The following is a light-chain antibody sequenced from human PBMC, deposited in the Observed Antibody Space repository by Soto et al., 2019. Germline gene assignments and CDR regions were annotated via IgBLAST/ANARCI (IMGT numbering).Light chain of an antibody. V-gene: IGLV2-14*01. Sequence: QSALTQPASVSGSPGQSITISCTGTSSDVGGYNYVSWYQQHPVKAPKLMIYDVTNRPSGVSNRVSGSKSGNTASLTISGLQAEDEADYYCTSYTISSPHVIFGGGTKLTVL. CDR1: SSDVGGYNY. J-gene: IGLJ2*01. CDR3: TSYTISSPHVI. CDR2: DVT.